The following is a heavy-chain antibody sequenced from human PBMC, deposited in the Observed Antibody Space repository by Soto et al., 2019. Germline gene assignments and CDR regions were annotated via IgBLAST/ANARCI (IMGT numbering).Heavy chain of an antibody. CDR3: AKVDRELGATAAEYFQH. CDR1: GFTFSSYA. J-gene: IGHJ1*01. D-gene: IGHD1-26*01. Sequence: EVQLLESGGGLVQPGGSLRLSCAASGFTFSSYAMSWVRQAPGKGLEWVSAISGSGGSTYYADSVKGRFTISRDNSKNTLYLQMNSLRAEDTAVYYCAKVDRELGATAAEYFQHWGQGTLVTVSS. CDR2: ISGSGGST. V-gene: IGHV3-23*01.